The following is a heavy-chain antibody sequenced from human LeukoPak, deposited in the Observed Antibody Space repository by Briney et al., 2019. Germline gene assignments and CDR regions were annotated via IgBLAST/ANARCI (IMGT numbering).Heavy chain of an antibody. D-gene: IGHD1-26*01. V-gene: IGHV4-38-2*02. CDR1: GYSISSGYY. Sequence: KTSETLSLTCTVSGYSISSGYYWGWIRQPPGKGLEWIGSIYHSGSIYYNPSLKSRVTISVDTSKNQFSLKLSSVTAADTAVYYCARVMEWELLHWFDPWGQGTLVTVSS. CDR3: ARVMEWELLHWFDP. J-gene: IGHJ5*02. CDR2: IYHSGSI.